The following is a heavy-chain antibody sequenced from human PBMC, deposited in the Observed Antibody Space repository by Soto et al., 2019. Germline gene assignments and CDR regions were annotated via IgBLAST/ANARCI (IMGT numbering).Heavy chain of an antibody. CDR3: AKWGGYYPYYYEMDV. CDR2: ISGGGTST. Sequence: PGGSLRLSCAGSGFSFGGYAMSWVRQAPGKWLGWVSGISGGGTSTYYADSVKGRFTISRDSSMVYLQMNSLRAEDTAVYYCAKWGGYYPYYYEMDVWGQGXTVTV. J-gene: IGHJ6*02. D-gene: IGHD1-26*01. CDR1: GFSFGGYA. V-gene: IGHV3-23*01.